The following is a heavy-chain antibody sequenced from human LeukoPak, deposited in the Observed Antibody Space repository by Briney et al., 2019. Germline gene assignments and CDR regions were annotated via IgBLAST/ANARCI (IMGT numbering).Heavy chain of an antibody. CDR2: ISGSGGST. Sequence: GGSLRLSCAASGFTFSSYGMSWVRQAPGKGLEWVSAISGSGGSTYYADSVKGRFTIFRDNSKHTLYLQMNSLRAEDTAVHYCAKGSPGLKSDYWGQGTLVTVSS. D-gene: IGHD3-10*01. CDR1: GFTFSSYG. CDR3: AKGSPGLKSDY. J-gene: IGHJ4*02. V-gene: IGHV3-23*01.